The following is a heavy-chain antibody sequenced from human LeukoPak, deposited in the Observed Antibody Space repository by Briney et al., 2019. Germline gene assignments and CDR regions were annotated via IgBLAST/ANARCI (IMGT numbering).Heavy chain of an antibody. D-gene: IGHD6-13*01. Sequence: GASVKVSCKASGYTFTSYAMNWVRQAPGQGLEWMGWINTNTGNPTYAQGFTGRFVFSLDTSVSTAYLQISRLKGEDTGVYYCARDTAAAGTRPEHWGQGTLVTVSS. CDR2: INTNTGNP. CDR3: ARDTAAAGTRPEH. CDR1: GYTFTSYA. V-gene: IGHV7-4-1*02. J-gene: IGHJ4*02.